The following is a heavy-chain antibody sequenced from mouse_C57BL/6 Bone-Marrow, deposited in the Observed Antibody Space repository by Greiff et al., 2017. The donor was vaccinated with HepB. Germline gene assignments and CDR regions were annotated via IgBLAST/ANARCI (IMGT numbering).Heavy chain of an antibody. D-gene: IGHD2-2*01. CDR3: ARDRSTMVTTGRFDY. CDR1: GYAFTNYL. V-gene: IGHV1-54*01. Sequence: QVQLKESGAELVRPGTSVKVSCKASGYAFTNYLIEWVKQRPGQGLEWIGVINPGSGGPNYNEKFKGKATLTADKSSSTAYMQLSSLTSEDSAVYFCARDRSTMVTTGRFDYWGQGTTLTVSS. CDR2: INPGSGGP. J-gene: IGHJ2*01.